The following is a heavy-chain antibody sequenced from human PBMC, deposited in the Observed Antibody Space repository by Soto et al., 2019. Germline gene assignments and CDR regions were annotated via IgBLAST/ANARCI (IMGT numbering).Heavy chain of an antibody. CDR3: ARSWLSGLGGMDV. V-gene: IGHV3-72*01. D-gene: IGHD3-22*01. CDR2: TRNKAHSYTT. CDR1: GFTFSDHY. J-gene: IGHJ6*02. Sequence: HPGGSLRLSCAASGFTFSDHYMDWVRQAPGKGLEWVGRTRNKAHSYTTEYAASVKGRFTISRDDSKNSLYLQMNSLKSEDTAVYFCARSWLSGLGGMDVWGQGTTVTVSS.